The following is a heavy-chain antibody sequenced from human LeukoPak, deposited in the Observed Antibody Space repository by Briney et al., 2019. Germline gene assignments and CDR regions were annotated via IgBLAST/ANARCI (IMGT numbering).Heavy chain of an antibody. Sequence: GGSLRLSCSASGFTFSSFAMHWVRQAPGKGLEYVAALSLNGGSTYYADSVKGRFTISRDNSKSTLYLQMSSLRAEDTAVYLCVKDLRSDFMGVLSRYLSYWGQGTLVTVSS. CDR3: VKDLRSDFMGVLSRYLSY. CDR1: GFTFSSFA. J-gene: IGHJ4*02. V-gene: IGHV3-64D*09. CDR2: LSLNGGST. D-gene: IGHD2/OR15-2a*01.